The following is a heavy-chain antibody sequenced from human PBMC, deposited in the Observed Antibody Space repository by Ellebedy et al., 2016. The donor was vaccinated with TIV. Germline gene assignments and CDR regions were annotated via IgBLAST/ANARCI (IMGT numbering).Heavy chain of an antibody. V-gene: IGHV3-23*01. CDR2: IHGNAVST. Sequence: GESLKISFAASGFTFSSYAMSWVRQAPGQGLEWVSGIHGNAVSTAYADSVKGRFTISRDNSKDTLFLQMNSLRAEDTAIYFCARDPVGVGPAFDVWGQGTMVTVSS. CDR1: GFTFSSYA. CDR3: ARDPVGVGPAFDV. D-gene: IGHD4-23*01. J-gene: IGHJ3*01.